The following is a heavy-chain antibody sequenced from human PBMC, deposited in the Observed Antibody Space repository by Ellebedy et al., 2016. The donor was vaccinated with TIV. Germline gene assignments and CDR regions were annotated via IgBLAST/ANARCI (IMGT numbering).Heavy chain of an antibody. V-gene: IGHV3-23*01. Sequence: GESLMISCAASGFTXXSYAXXLAPXXPGKVMEWMSTISGSGGSTYYADSVKGRFTISRDKSKNTLFLQMNSLRAEDTAVYYCGHYRGAGKGTKSDYWGQGTLVTVSS. D-gene: IGHD1-26*01. CDR3: GHYRGAGKGTKSDY. J-gene: IGHJ4*02. CDR2: ISGSGGST. CDR1: GFTXXSYA.